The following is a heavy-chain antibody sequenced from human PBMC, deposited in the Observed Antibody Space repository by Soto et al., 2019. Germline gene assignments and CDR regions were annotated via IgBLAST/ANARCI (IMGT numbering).Heavy chain of an antibody. Sequence: EVQLLESGGGLVQPGGSLRLSCAASGFAFSSYAMSWVRQAPGKGLEWVSSISGSTSGTYYADAVKGRCTISRDNSNNSLYLQKNSLRAEDTAVYYCAKDRGCIDPFDYWGQGALVTVSS. J-gene: IGHJ4*02. D-gene: IGHD3-16*02. V-gene: IGHV3-23*01. CDR2: ISGSTSGT. CDR3: AKDRGCIDPFDY. CDR1: GFAFSSYA.